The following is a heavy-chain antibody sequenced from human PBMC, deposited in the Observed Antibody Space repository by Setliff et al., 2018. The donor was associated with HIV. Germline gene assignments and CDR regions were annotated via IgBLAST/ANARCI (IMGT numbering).Heavy chain of an antibody. J-gene: IGHJ6*02. CDR3: ARRGDFFYYAMDV. CDR1: GAPISSGT. V-gene: IGHV4-30-2*01. CDR2: IYYNGNA. Sequence: SETLSLTCIVSGAPISSGTWSWIRQAPGKGLEWVGYIYYNGNAYYNPSLKSRVTISVDRSKNQFSLKLSSVTAADTAVYYCARRGDFFYYAMDVWGQGTTVTVSS.